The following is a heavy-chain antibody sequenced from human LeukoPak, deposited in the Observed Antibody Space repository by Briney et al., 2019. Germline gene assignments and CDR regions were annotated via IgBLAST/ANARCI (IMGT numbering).Heavy chain of an antibody. Sequence: GGSLRLSCAASGFTFSSYEMNWVRQAPGKGLEWVSYISSSGSTIYYADSVKGRFTIFRDNAKNSLYLQVNSLRAEDTAVYYCERESAYCSSTSCPDAFDIWGQGTMVTVSS. CDR1: GFTFSSYE. CDR2: ISSSGSTI. CDR3: ERESAYCSSTSCPDAFDI. V-gene: IGHV3-48*03. D-gene: IGHD2-2*01. J-gene: IGHJ3*02.